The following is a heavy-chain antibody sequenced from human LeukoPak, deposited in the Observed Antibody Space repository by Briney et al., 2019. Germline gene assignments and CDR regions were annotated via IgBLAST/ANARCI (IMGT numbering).Heavy chain of an antibody. CDR3: ARALPTTVTNPFFDY. CDR1: GYTFTSYH. Sequence: ASVKVSCKASGYTFTSYHMHWVRQAPGQGLEWMGIINPDSGSTSYAQKFQGRVTMTRDTSTSTAYMELSSLRSEDTAVCYCARALPTTVTNPFFDYWGQGTLVTVSS. V-gene: IGHV1-46*01. J-gene: IGHJ4*02. D-gene: IGHD4-11*01. CDR2: INPDSGST.